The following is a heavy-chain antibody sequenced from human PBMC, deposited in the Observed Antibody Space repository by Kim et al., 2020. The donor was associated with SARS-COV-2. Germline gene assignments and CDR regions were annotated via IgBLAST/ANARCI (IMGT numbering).Heavy chain of an antibody. D-gene: IGHD3-16*01. Sequence: GGSLRLSCAASGFTFSSYTMNWVRQAPGKGLEWVSYISSSSSSKYYADSVKGRFTISRDNAKNSLYLQINSLRVEDTAVYYCAKEGGRYWGQGTLVTVSS. J-gene: IGHJ4*02. V-gene: IGHV3-48*04. CDR1: GFTFSSYT. CDR2: ISSSSSSK. CDR3: AKEGGRY.